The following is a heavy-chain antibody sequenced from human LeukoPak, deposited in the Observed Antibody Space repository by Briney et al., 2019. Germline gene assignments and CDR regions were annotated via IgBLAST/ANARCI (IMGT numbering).Heavy chain of an antibody. Sequence: GGSLRLSCAASGFTFSSYWMHWVRQAPGKGLVWVSRINSDGSSTSYADSVKGRFTISRDNAKNTLYLQMNSLRAEDTAVYYCAKVDYDFWSGYYPLDYWGQGTLVTVSS. V-gene: IGHV3-74*01. CDR1: GFTFSSYW. D-gene: IGHD3-3*01. J-gene: IGHJ4*02. CDR3: AKVDYDFWSGYYPLDY. CDR2: INSDGSST.